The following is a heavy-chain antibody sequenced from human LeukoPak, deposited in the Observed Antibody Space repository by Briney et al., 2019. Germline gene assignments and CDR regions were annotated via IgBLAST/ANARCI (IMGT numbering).Heavy chain of an antibody. J-gene: IGHJ6*02. D-gene: IGHD3-10*01. CDR1: GFTVSSNY. V-gene: IGHV3-53*01. CDR3: ARDRRSGYYYYGMDV. Sequence: QTGGSLRLSCAASGFTVSSNYMSWVRQAPGKGLEWVSVIYSGGSTYYADSVKGRFTISRDNSKNTLYLQMNSLRAEDTAVYYCARDRRSGYYYYGMDVWGQGTTVTVSS. CDR2: IYSGGST.